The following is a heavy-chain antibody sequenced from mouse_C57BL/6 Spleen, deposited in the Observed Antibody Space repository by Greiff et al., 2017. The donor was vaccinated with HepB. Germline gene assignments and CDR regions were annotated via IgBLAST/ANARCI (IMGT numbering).Heavy chain of an antibody. J-gene: IGHJ2*01. CDR3: AREETADY. CDR1: GYTFTDYY. Sequence: VQLQQSGPELVKPGASVKISCKASGYTFTDYYMNWVKQSHGKSLEWIGDINPNNGGTSYNQKFKGKATLTVDKSSSTAYMELRSLTSEDSAVYYCAREETADYWGQGTTLTVSS. CDR2: INPNNGGT. D-gene: IGHD3-2*01. V-gene: IGHV1-26*01.